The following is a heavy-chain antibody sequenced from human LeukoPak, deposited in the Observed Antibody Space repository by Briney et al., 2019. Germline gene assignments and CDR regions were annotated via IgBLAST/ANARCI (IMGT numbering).Heavy chain of an antibody. CDR1: GFTFSSYG. J-gene: IGHJ3*02. Sequence: GGSLRLSCAASGFTFSSYGMHWVRQAPGKGLEWVAFIRYDGSNKYYADSVKGRFTISRDNSKNSLYLQMNSLRAEDTAVYYCARDSKDYYDSSGNAFDIWGQGTMVTVSS. CDR3: ARDSKDYYDSSGNAFDI. CDR2: IRYDGSNK. D-gene: IGHD3-22*01. V-gene: IGHV3-30*02.